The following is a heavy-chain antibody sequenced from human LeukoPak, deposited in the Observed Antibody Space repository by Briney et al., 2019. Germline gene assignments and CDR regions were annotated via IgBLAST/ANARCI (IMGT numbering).Heavy chain of an antibody. CDR2: ISTSNSYI. V-gene: IGHV3-21*01. Sequence: GGSLRLSCAASGFIFSSHSMNWVRQAPGKGLEWVSSISTSNSYIYYADSVKGRFTISRDNAKNSLYLQMNSLRAEDTAIYFCARENYYSAGSYSYWYFDLWGRGTLVTVSS. CDR1: GFIFSSHS. J-gene: IGHJ2*01. CDR3: ARENYYSAGSYSYWYFDL. D-gene: IGHD3-10*01.